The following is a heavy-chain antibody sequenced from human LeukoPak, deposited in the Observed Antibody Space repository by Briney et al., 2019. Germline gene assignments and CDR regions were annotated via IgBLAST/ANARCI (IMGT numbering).Heavy chain of an antibody. J-gene: IGHJ4*02. CDR1: GFTVSSDY. D-gene: IGHD1-26*01. CDR3: AKGQVGGSFEY. Sequence: GGSLRLSCAASGFTVSSDYMNWVRQAPGKGLEWVSIIYDGGSTSYADSVKGRFTVSRDNSKNTLYLQMNSLRAEDTAIYHCAKGQVGGSFEYWGQGTLVTVSS. CDR2: IYDGGST. V-gene: IGHV3-53*01.